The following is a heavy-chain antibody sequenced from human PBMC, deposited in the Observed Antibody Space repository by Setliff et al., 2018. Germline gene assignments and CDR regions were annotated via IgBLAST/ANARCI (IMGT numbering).Heavy chain of an antibody. CDR2: IKSKTDGGTT. D-gene: IGHD2-2*02. CDR1: GLTLSNAW. CDR3: SAVAAYTGRNMGSKGTDAYYL. Sequence: GGSLRLSCAASGLTLSNAWMSWVRQAPGKGPEWVGRIKSKTDGGTTDYGGRVRGRFIISRDNSRDTLYLQMSSLKTEDTAVYYCSAVAAYTGRNMGSKGTDAYYLWGQGTMVTVS. V-gene: IGHV3-15*01. J-gene: IGHJ3*01.